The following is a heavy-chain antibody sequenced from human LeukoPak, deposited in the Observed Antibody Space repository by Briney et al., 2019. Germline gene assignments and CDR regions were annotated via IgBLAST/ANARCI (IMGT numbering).Heavy chain of an antibody. CDR1: GGSFSGYY. V-gene: IGHV4-34*01. CDR2: INHSGST. D-gene: IGHD3-22*01. CDR3: AREPYYDSSGSNWFDP. J-gene: IGHJ5*02. Sequence: SETLSLTCAVYGGSFSGYYWSWIRQPPGKGLEWIGEINHSGSTNYNPSLKSRVTISVDTSKNQFSLKLSSVTAADTAVYYCAREPYYDSSGSNWFDPWGQGTLVTVSS.